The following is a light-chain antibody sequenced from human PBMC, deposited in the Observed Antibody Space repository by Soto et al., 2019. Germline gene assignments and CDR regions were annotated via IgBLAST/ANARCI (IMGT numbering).Light chain of an antibody. Sequence: QSVLTQPPSVSGAPGQRVTISCTGTSSNIGSSYDVHWYQQFPGTAPKLFIYASTHRPSGVPDRFSGSRSATSASLAISGLQAEDEADYYCQSYDTTLSAWVFGGGTKVTVL. CDR3: QSYDTTLSAWV. CDR1: SSNIGSSYD. V-gene: IGLV1-40*01. CDR2: AST. J-gene: IGLJ3*02.